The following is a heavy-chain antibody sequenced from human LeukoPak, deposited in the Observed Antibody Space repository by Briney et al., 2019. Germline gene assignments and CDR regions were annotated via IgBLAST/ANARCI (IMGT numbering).Heavy chain of an antibody. CDR2: ISSSGSTI. D-gene: IGHD3-3*01. V-gene: IGHV3-11*04. CDR1: GFTFSDYY. Sequence: GGSLRLSCAASGFTFSDYYMSWIRQAPGKGLEWVSYISSSGSTIYYTDSLKGRFTISRDNSKNTLYLQMNNLRVEDTAIYYCARDRFLEWGNWFAPWGQGTLVTVSS. CDR3: ARDRFLEWGNWFAP. J-gene: IGHJ5*02.